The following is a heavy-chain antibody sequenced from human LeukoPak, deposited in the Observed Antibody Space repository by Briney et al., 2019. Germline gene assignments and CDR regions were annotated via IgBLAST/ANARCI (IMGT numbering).Heavy chain of an antibody. Sequence: GASPRPSCAASGFTFSNYAMSWVRQAPGKGLEWVSAITGSGGNTYYADSVKGRFTISRDNSKNTVFLQMNSLRAEDTAVYYCAKWGDYDVLTGYYVSDYWGQGTLVTVSS. CDR2: ITGSGGNT. D-gene: IGHD3-9*01. V-gene: IGHV3-23*01. CDR1: GFTFSNYA. CDR3: AKWGDYDVLTGYYVSDY. J-gene: IGHJ4*02.